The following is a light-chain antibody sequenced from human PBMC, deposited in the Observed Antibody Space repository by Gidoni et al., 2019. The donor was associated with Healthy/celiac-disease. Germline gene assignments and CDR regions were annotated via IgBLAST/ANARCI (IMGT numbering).Light chain of an antibody. CDR1: QSISSY. J-gene: IGKJ4*01. Sequence: DIQMIQSPSSLSASVGDRVTITCRASQSISSYLNWYQQKPGKAPKLLIYAASSLQSGVPSRFSGSGSGTDFTLNISSLQPEDFATYYCQQSYSTPLAFGGGTKVEIK. V-gene: IGKV1-39*01. CDR3: QQSYSTPLA. CDR2: AAS.